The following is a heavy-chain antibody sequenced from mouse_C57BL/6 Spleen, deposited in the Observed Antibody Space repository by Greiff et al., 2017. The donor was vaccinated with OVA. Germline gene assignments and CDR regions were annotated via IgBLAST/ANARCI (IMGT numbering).Heavy chain of an antibody. CDR1: GYTFTSYW. D-gene: IGHD2-4*01. Sequence: QVQLKQPGAELVRPGTSVKLSCKASGYTFTSYWMHWVKQRPGQGLEWIGVIDPSDSYTNYNQKFKGKATLTVDTSSSTAYMQLSSLTSEDSAVYYCARGEVYDYDAWFAYWGQGTLVTVSA. J-gene: IGHJ3*01. CDR3: ARGEVYDYDAWFAY. V-gene: IGHV1-59*01. CDR2: IDPSDSYT.